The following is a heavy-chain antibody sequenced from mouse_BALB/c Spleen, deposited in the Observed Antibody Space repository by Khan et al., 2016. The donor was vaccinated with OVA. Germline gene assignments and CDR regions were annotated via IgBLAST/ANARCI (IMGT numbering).Heavy chain of an antibody. Sequence: EVQLQESGPGLVKPSQSLSLTCTVTGYSITSGYAWNWIRQFPGNKLEWMGYISYSGVTSYTPSLKSRISITRDTSKNQFFLQLNSVTTEDTATYYCARGNYYGYYFDYRGQGTTHTVSS. D-gene: IGHD1-1*01. J-gene: IGHJ2*01. V-gene: IGHV3-2*02. CDR1: GYSITSGYA. CDR3: ARGNYYGYYFDY. CDR2: ISYSGVT.